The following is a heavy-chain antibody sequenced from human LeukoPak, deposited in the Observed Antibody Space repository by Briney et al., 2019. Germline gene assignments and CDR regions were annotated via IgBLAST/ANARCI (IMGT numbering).Heavy chain of an antibody. D-gene: IGHD4/OR15-4a*01. J-gene: IGHJ4*02. CDR2: ISGSGGST. Sequence: QPGGSLRLSCAASGFTFSSYAMSWVRQAPGKGLEWVPAISGSGGSTYYADSVKGRFTISRDNSKNTLYLQMNSLRAEDTAVYYCTRLHGAYPIDFWGQGALVTVSS. CDR3: TRLHGAYPIDF. V-gene: IGHV3-23*01. CDR1: GFTFSSYA.